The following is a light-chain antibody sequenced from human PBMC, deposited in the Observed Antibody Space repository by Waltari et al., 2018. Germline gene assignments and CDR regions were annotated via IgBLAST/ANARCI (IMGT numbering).Light chain of an antibody. V-gene: IGKV1-16*02. CDR3: QQYKSYPLT. CDR1: QDISHY. Sequence: DIQMTQSPSSLSASVGDRVTITCRASQDISHYLAGVQQKPGKAPKSLIYAASNLQSGVPSKFSGGGSGTDFTLTISSLQPEDFATYYCQQYKSYPLTFGGGTKVEIK. J-gene: IGKJ4*01. CDR2: AAS.